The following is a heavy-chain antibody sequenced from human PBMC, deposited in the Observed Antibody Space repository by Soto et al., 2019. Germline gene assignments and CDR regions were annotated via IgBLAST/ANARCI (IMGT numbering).Heavy chain of an antibody. Sequence: EVQLVESGGGLVQPGGSLRLSCAASGFTFSSYAMHWVRQAPGKGLEYVSAISSNGGSTYYANSVKGRFTISRDNSKNTLYLQMGSLRAEDMAVYYCVAGAYSSGWYVVVLGYWGQGTLVTVSS. D-gene: IGHD6-19*01. J-gene: IGHJ4*02. CDR1: GFTFSSYA. CDR2: ISSNGGST. CDR3: VAGAYSSGWYVVVLGY. V-gene: IGHV3-64*01.